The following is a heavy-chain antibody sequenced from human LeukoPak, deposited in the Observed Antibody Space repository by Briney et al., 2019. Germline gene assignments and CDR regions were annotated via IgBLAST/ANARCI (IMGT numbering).Heavy chain of an antibody. CDR2: ISSSSSYI. Sequence: GGSLRLSCAASGFTFSSYSMNWVRQAPGKGLEWVSSISSSSSYICYADSVKGRFTISRDNAKNSLYLQMNSLRAEDTAVYYCARNFSPIDYWGQGTLVTVSS. CDR3: ARNFSPIDY. CDR1: GFTFSSYS. D-gene: IGHD2/OR15-2a*01. V-gene: IGHV3-21*01. J-gene: IGHJ4*02.